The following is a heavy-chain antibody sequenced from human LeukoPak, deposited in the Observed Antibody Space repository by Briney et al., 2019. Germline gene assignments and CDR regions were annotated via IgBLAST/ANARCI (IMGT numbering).Heavy chain of an antibody. Sequence: GGSLRLSCAASGLSFSNYAMSWVRQAPGKGLEWVSAISGGGDYIFYSDSVKGRFTTSRDNSKNTVLLQMNSLRAEDTAIYYCAKEAAAVGVGYFTHWGQGTLVTVSS. J-gene: IGHJ4*02. V-gene: IGHV3-23*01. D-gene: IGHD6-25*01. CDR3: AKEAAAVGVGYFTH. CDR1: GLSFSNYA. CDR2: ISGGGDYI.